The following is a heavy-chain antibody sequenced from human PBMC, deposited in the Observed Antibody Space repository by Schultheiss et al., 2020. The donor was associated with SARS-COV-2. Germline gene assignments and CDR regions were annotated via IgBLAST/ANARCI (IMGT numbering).Heavy chain of an antibody. CDR3: ARLGSYYGFGY. Sequence: SETLSLTCAVYGGSFSGYYWSWIRQPAGKGLEWIGRIYTSGSTNYNPSLKSRVTISVDTSKNQFSLKLSSVTAADTAVYYCARLGSYYGFGYWGQGTLVTVSS. V-gene: IGHV4-59*10. CDR1: GGSFSGYY. J-gene: IGHJ4*02. D-gene: IGHD1-26*01. CDR2: IYTSGST.